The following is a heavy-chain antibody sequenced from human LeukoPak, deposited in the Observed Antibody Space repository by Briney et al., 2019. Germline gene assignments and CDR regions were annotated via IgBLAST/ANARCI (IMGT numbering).Heavy chain of an antibody. D-gene: IGHD1-26*01. CDR3: AKDRSKGSYGDDFDF. J-gene: IGHJ4*02. Sequence: GGSLRLSCAASGFTFSSYAMHWVRQAPGKGLEWVAIISYDGGKKDYADSVKGRFTISRDNSRNTLSLQMNSLRAEDTAVYYCAKDRSKGSYGDDFDFWGQGTLVTVSS. CDR2: ISYDGGKK. CDR1: GFTFSSYA. V-gene: IGHV3-30*04.